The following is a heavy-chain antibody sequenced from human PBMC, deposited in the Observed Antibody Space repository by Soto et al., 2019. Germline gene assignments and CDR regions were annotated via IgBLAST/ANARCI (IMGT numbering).Heavy chain of an antibody. J-gene: IGHJ4*02. CDR1: GFSLSTSGVD. D-gene: IGHD6-6*01. CDR3: AHRRPYSNSPEYFFDY. CDR2: IYWADDK. V-gene: IGHV2-5*02. Sequence: QITLKESGPTLVKPTQTLTLTCTFSGFSLSTSGVDVGWIRQPPGKALEWLALIYWADDKRYSPSLKSRLTITKHTSKNQVVLTMTNMDPLDTATYYCAHRRPYSNSPEYFFDYWGQGTLVTVSS.